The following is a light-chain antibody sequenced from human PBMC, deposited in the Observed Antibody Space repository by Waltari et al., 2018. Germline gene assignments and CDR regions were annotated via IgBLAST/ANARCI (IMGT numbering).Light chain of an antibody. CDR3: QVWDANNEPGV. Sequence: SYVLTQPPSVSVAPGETARLPCGGNNIGTKSVHWYQQKPGQAPVLVISDDRDRRSGIPARFSGSNSGNTATLTISRVEAGDEAEDFCQVWDANNEPGVFGTGTEVTVL. CDR1: NIGTKS. V-gene: IGLV3-21*04. J-gene: IGLJ1*01. CDR2: DDR.